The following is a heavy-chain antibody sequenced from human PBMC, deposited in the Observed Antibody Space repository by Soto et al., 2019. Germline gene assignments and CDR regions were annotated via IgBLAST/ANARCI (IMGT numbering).Heavy chain of an antibody. CDR3: ARDNSGSDY. CDR2: IHYSGRT. CDR1: GGSISSGNYY. Sequence: PSETLSLTCTVSGGSISSGNYYWTWIRQPPGKGLEWIGYIHYSGRTYYNPSLKSRLTISIDTSENQFSLKLNSVTAADTAVYYCARDNSGSDYWGQGTLVTVSS. V-gene: IGHV4-30-4*01. D-gene: IGHD6-19*01. J-gene: IGHJ4*02.